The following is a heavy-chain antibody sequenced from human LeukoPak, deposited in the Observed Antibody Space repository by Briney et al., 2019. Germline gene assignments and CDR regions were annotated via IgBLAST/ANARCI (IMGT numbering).Heavy chain of an antibody. V-gene: IGHV2-5*01. J-gene: IGHJ5*02. CDR3: AHQAAAAGYNWFDP. Sequence: SGPTLVKPTQTLTLTCTFSGFSLSTSGVGVGWIRQPPGKALEWLALIYWNDDKRCSPSLKSRLTITKDTSKNQVVLTMTNMDPVDTATYYCAHQAAAAGYNWFDPWGQGTLVTVSS. CDR1: GFSLSTSGVG. D-gene: IGHD6-13*01. CDR2: IYWNDDK.